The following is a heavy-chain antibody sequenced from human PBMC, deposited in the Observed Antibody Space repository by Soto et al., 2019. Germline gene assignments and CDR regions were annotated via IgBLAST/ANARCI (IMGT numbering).Heavy chain of an antibody. J-gene: IGHJ4*02. D-gene: IGHD3-9*01. CDR3: ARGSPSPLRYFDWAFDY. CDR2: INPNSGGT. Sequence: ASVKVSCKASGYTFTGYYMHWVRQAPGQGLEWMGWINPNSGGTNYAQKFQGRVTMTRDTSISTAYMELSRLRFDDTAVYYCARGSPSPLRYFDWAFDYWGQGALVTVSS. V-gene: IGHV1-2*02. CDR1: GYTFTGYY.